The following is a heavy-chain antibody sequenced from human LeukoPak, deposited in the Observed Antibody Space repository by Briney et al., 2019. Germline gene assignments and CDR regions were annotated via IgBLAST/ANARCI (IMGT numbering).Heavy chain of an antibody. CDR3: ARQAAAGFYYYYYYMDV. Sequence: GESLKISCKGSGYSFTSYWIGWVRQMPGKGLEWMGIIYPGDSDTRYSPSFQGQVTISADKSISTAYLQWSSLKASDTAMYYCARQAAAGFYYYYYYMDVWGKGTTVTVSS. D-gene: IGHD6-13*01. V-gene: IGHV5-51*01. CDR2: IYPGDSDT. CDR1: GYSFTSYW. J-gene: IGHJ6*03.